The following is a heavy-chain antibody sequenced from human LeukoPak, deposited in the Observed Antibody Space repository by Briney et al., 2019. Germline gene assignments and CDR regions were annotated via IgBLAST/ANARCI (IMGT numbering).Heavy chain of an antibody. V-gene: IGHV3-66*04. J-gene: IGHJ4*02. D-gene: IGHD3-10*01. CDR3: ARPAGRELLPDY. CDR1: GFTVSSNY. Sequence: GGSLRLSCAASGFTVSSNYMSWVRQAPGKWLEWVSVIYSGGSTYYADSVKGRFTISRDNSKNTLYLQMNSLRAEDTAVYYCARPAGRELLPDYWGQGTLVTVSS. CDR2: IYSGGST.